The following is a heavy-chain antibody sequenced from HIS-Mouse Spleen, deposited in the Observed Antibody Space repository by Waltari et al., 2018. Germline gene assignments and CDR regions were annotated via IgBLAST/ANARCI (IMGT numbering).Heavy chain of an antibody. D-gene: IGHD6-13*01. V-gene: IGHV4-39*07. CDR2: SYYSSRT. Sequence: QLQLQESGPGLVKPSETLSLTCTVPGGSISSSSYYWGWIRQPQGKGLEWIGSSYYSSRTYHTPALKSRVTISVDTSKNQFSLKLSSVTAADTAVYYCAREIPYSSSWYDWYFDLWGRGTLVTVSS. CDR3: AREIPYSSSWYDWYFDL. J-gene: IGHJ2*01. CDR1: GGSISSSSYY.